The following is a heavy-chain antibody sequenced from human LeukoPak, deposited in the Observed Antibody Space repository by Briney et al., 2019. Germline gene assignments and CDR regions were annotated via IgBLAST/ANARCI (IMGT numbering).Heavy chain of an antibody. CDR2: IYHSGST. CDR3: ASGRVDWNWFDP. Sequence: SQTLSLTCAVSGGSISSGGYYWSWIRQPPGKGLEWIGYIYHSGSTYYNPSLKSRVTISVDTSKNQFSLKLSSVTAADTAVYYCASGRVDWNWFDPWGQGTLVTVSS. D-gene: IGHD3-9*01. V-gene: IGHV4-30-2*01. CDR1: GGSISSGGYY. J-gene: IGHJ5*02.